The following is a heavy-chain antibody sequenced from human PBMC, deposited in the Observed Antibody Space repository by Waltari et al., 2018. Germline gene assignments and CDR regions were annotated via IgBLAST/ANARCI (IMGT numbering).Heavy chain of an antibody. CDR3: ARHTSMTTGFDY. V-gene: IGHV4-38-2*01. CDR1: GYSISSGYY. J-gene: IGHJ4*02. Sequence: QVQLQESGPGLVKPSETLSLTCAVSGYSISSGYYWGWIRQPPGKGLEWIGSIYHSGSTYYNPSLKIRVTISVDTSKNQFSLKLSSVTAADTAVYYCARHTSMTTGFDYWGQGTLVTVSS. D-gene: IGHD4-17*01. CDR2: IYHSGST.